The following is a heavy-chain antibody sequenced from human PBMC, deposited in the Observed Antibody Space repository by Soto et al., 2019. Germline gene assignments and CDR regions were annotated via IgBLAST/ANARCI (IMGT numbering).Heavy chain of an antibody. V-gene: IGHV1-18*01. J-gene: IGHJ6*03. CDR1: GYTFTSYG. CDR3: ARDQGYSSSSFKNYHYYYMDV. Sequence: GASVKVSCKASGYTFTSYGISWVRQAPGQGLEWMGWISAYNGNTNYAQKLQGRVTMTTDTSTSTAYMELRSLRSDDTAVYYCARDQGYSSSSFKNYHYYYMDVWGKGTTVTVSS. D-gene: IGHD6-6*01. CDR2: ISAYNGNT.